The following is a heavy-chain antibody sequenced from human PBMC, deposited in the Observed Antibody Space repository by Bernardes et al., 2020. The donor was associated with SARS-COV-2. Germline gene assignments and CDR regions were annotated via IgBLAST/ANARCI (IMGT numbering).Heavy chain of an antibody. Sequence: SETLSLTCAVSGGSISSSNWWSWIRQPPGKGLEWIGEIDHRGSTNYNPSLKSRVTMSIDTSKNHFSLKVNSVTAADTAVYYCARLSTDSRNYWWFDPWGQGTQVTVSS. CDR1: GGSISSSNW. J-gene: IGHJ5*02. D-gene: IGHD4-4*01. V-gene: IGHV4-4*02. CDR3: ARLSTDSRNYWWFDP. CDR2: IDHRGST.